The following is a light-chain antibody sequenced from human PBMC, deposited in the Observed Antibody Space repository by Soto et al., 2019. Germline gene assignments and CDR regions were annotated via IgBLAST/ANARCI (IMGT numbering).Light chain of an antibody. CDR3: MQTIQLPWT. J-gene: IGKJ1*01. CDR1: QSVSSN. Sequence: EIVLTQSPGTLSLSPGERATLSCRASQSVSSNLAWYLQKPGQPPQLLIYEVSNRFSGVPDRFSGSGSGTDFTLKISRVEAEDVGVYYCMQTIQLPWTFGQGTKVDIK. V-gene: IGKV2D-29*01. CDR2: EVS.